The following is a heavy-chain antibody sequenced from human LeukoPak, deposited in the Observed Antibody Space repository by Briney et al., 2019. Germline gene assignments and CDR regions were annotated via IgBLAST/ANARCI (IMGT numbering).Heavy chain of an antibody. CDR1: GYTFTSYG. CDR3: ARGRYDYGVSEDAFDV. V-gene: IGHV1-18*01. CDR2: ISAYNGNT. J-gene: IGHJ3*01. D-gene: IGHD4-17*01. Sequence: GASVKVSCTASGYTFTSYGISWVRPAPGQGLEWMGWISAYNGNTNYAQKLQGRVTMTTDTSTSTAYMELRSLRSDDTAVYYCARGRYDYGVSEDAFDVWGQGTMVTVSS.